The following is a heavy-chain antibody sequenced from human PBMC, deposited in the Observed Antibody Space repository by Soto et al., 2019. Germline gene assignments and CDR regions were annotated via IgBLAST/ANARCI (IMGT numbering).Heavy chain of an antibody. CDR2: ISGDGQTT. CDR3: LKTHMRALVLDALDI. J-gene: IGHJ3*02. V-gene: IGHV3-43*01. CDR1: GFTFDAYT. Sequence: EVQLVESGGVVVQPGESLRLSCAATGFTFDAYTMHWVRQTPDKGLEWVSLISGDGQTTYYSDSLKGRFTISRDNSKSSLFLQMTSLRTEDTALYYCLKTHMRALVLDALDIWGQGTRVTVAS. D-gene: IGHD2-21*01.